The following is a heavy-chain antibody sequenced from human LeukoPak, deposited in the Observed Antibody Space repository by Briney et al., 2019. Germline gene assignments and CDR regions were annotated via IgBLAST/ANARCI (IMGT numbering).Heavy chain of an antibody. V-gene: IGHV3-49*03. D-gene: IGHD6-13*01. CDR3: TRSGYSSNWSYYFDY. CDR1: GFTFGDYA. J-gene: IGHJ4*02. CDR2: IRSKAYGGTT. Sequence: GGSLRLSCTASGFTFGDYAMSWFRQAPEKGLEWVGVIRSKAYGGTTEYAASVKGRFTISRDDFKSIAYLEVNSLKTEDTAMYYCTRSGYSSNWSYYFDYWGQGTLVTVSS.